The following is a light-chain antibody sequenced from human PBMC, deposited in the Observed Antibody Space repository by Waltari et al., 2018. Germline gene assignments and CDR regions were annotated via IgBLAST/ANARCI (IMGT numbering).Light chain of an antibody. V-gene: IGKV3-15*01. CDR3: QQYNDPTST. Sequence: IVMPQSPASLSASPGETATLSCGASQHVSSNLAWYQQKPGQGPRLLIYAASTRAPGVSNRFNGRGSGTQFTLTIVSLQPEDFALYFCQQYNDPTSTFGPGTQVDI. J-gene: IGKJ3*01. CDR2: AAS. CDR1: QHVSSN.